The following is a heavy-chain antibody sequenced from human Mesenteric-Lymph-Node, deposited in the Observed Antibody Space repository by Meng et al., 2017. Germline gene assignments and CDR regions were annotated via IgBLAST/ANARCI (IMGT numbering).Heavy chain of an antibody. CDR2: ISSSSSYI. D-gene: IGHD3-3*01. V-gene: IGHV3-21*01. CDR1: GFTFSSYS. Sequence: ETLSLTCAASGFTFSSYSMNWVRQAPGKGLEWVSSISSSSSYIYYADSVKGRFTISRDNAKNSLYLQMNSLRAEDTAVYYCARGYDFWSGQYFDYWGQGTLVTVSS. CDR3: ARGYDFWSGQYFDY. J-gene: IGHJ4*02.